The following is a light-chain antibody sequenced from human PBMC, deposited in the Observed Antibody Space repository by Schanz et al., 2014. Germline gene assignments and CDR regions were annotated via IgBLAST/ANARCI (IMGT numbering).Light chain of an antibody. CDR2: EGT. V-gene: IGLV2-14*01. CDR1: SSDIGAYNY. Sequence: QSALTQPASVSGSPGQSITISCTGTSSDIGAYNYVSWYQQHPGKAPKLMIYEGTKRPSGVPDRFSGSKSGTSASLAISGLQSEDEADYYCAAWDDSLNGWVFGGGTKLTVL. CDR3: AAWDDSLNGWV. J-gene: IGLJ3*02.